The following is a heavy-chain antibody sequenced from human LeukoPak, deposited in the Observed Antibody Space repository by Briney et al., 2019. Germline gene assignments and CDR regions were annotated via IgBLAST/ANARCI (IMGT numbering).Heavy chain of an antibody. CDR3: ARGAEDIVVVPAAIQNAFDI. D-gene: IGHD2-2*02. CDR2: INRNSGGT. V-gene: IGHV1-2*02. Sequence: ASVKVSCKASGYTFTGYYMHWVRQAPGQGLEWMGWINRNSGGTNYAQKFQGRVTITADESTSTAYMELSSLRSEDTAVYYCARGAEDIVVVPAAIQNAFDIWGQGTMVTVSS. CDR1: GYTFTGYY. J-gene: IGHJ3*02.